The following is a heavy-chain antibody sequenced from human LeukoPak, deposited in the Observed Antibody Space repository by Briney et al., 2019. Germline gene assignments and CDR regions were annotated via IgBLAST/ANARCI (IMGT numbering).Heavy chain of an antibody. Sequence: GGSLRLSFAASGFTFSTYAMHWVRQAPGKGLEWVAVISYDGSNKYYADSVKGRFTISRDNSKNTLYLQMNSLRAEDTAVYYCASSMTHAFDIWGQGTMVTVSS. CDR1: GFTFSTYA. D-gene: IGHD2/OR15-2a*01. CDR2: ISYDGSNK. V-gene: IGHV3-30-3*01. J-gene: IGHJ3*02. CDR3: ASSMTHAFDI.